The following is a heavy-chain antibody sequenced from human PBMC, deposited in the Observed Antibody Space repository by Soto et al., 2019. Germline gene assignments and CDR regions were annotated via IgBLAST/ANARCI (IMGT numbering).Heavy chain of an antibody. J-gene: IGHJ6*03. CDR3: ARGPAGVVPYYYYMDV. D-gene: IGHD2-2*01. CDR2: ISGSGGST. V-gene: IGHV3-23*01. CDR1: GFTFSSYA. Sequence: GGSLRLSCAASGFTFSSYAMSWVRQAPGKGLEWVSAISGSGGSTYYADSVKGRFTISRDNSKNTLYLQMNSLRAEDTAVYYCARGPAGVVPYYYYMDVWGKGTTVTVSS.